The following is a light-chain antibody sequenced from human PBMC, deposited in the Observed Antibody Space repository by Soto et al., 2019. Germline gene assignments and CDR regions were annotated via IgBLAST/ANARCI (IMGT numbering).Light chain of an antibody. CDR2: AAS. V-gene: IGKV3D-20*02. Sequence: EIVLTQSPGTLSLSPGERATLSCRASQSVSSRFLAWYQQKPGQAPRLLMYAASSRATGIPDRFSGSGSGTDFTLTISSLEPEDFAVYYCQQRSNWPPLTFGGGTKVDIK. CDR1: QSVSSRF. CDR3: QQRSNWPPLT. J-gene: IGKJ4*01.